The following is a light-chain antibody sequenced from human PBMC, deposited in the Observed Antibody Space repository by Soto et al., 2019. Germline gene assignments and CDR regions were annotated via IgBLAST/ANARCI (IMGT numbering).Light chain of an antibody. CDR3: QKRTNSEIT. Sequence: EIVLAQSPGAISLLPGQSAKLSRRASQSVSRYLAWYQQKPGQAPRLLIYDASNRATGIPARFSGSGSGTDFTLTISSLEPEDFAVYYCQKRTNSEITFGTGNKGDIK. CDR1: QSVSRY. CDR2: DAS. V-gene: IGKV3-11*01. J-gene: IGKJ3*01.